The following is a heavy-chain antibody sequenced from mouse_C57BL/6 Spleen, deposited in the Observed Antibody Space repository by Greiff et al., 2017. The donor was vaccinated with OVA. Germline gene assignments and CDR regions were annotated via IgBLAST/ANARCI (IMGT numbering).Heavy chain of an antibody. CDR1: GYTFTSYW. J-gene: IGHJ3*01. CDR2: IDPSDSYT. V-gene: IGHV1-50*01. CDR3: ARSVQTAQATWFAY. Sequence: QVQLQQPGAELVKPGASVKLSCKASGYTFTSYWMQWVKQRPGQGLEWIGEIDPSDSYTNYNQKFKGKATLTVATSSSTAYMQLSSLTSEDAAVYYCARSVQTAQATWFAYWGQGTLVTVSA. D-gene: IGHD3-2*02.